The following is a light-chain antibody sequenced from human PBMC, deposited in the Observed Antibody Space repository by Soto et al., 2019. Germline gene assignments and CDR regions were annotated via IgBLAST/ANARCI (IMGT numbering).Light chain of an antibody. CDR3: QQYHSYSLT. CDR2: DAS. V-gene: IGKV1-5*01. Sequence: DIQMTQSPSTLSESLGDRVMITCRASQSISSWLAWYQQKPGKAPKLLIYDASSLERGVPSRFSGSASGTEFTLTISSLQPDDFATYYCQQYHSYSLTFGQGTKVDIK. J-gene: IGKJ1*01. CDR1: QSISSW.